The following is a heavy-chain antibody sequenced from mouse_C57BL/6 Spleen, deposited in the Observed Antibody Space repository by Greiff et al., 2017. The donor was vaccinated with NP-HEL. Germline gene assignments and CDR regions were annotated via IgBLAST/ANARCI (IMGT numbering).Heavy chain of an antibody. Sequence: VKLQESGPELVKPGASVKISCKASGYAFSSSWMNWVKQRPGKGLEWIGRIYPGDGDTNYNGKFKGKATLTADKSSSTAYMQLSSLTSEDSAVYFCARLGYYGSSYYAMDYWGQGTSVTVSS. D-gene: IGHD1-1*01. V-gene: IGHV1-82*01. CDR1: GYAFSSSW. CDR2: IYPGDGDT. CDR3: ARLGYYGSSYYAMDY. J-gene: IGHJ4*01.